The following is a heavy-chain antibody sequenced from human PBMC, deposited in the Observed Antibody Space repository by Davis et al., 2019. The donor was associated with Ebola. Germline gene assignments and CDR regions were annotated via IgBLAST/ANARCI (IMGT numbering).Heavy chain of an antibody. CDR1: GFTFINAW. J-gene: IGHJ4*02. D-gene: IGHD2-2*01. CDR2: ISTSGRTI. Sequence: GGSLRLSCAASGFTFINAWMNWVRQAPGKGPEWVSYISTSGRTIFYAESVRGRFTVSRDNAKSSVYLQMNSLRDEDTAIYYCAAILLYCSTTSCYRVRRDGLDDPAENDFWGQGTLVTVSS. CDR3: AAILLYCSTTSCYRVRRDGLDDPAENDF. V-gene: IGHV3-48*02.